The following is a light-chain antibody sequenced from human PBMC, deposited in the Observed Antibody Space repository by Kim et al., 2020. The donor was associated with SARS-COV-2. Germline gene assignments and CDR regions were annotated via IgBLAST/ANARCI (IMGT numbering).Light chain of an antibody. CDR2: DVT. J-gene: IGLJ3*02. Sequence: QSALTQPRSVSGSPGQSVTISCAGTSSDVGDYNFVSWYQHHPGKAPKLMIYDVTKRPSGVPDRFSGSKSGNTASLTVSGLQAEDEADYSCCSYAGGYTWVFGGGTKLTVL. CDR1: SSDVGDYNF. CDR3: CSYAGGYTWV. V-gene: IGLV2-11*01.